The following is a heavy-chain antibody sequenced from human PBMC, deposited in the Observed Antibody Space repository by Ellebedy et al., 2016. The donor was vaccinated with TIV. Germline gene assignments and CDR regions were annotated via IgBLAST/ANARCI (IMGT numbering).Heavy chain of an antibody. V-gene: IGHV3-9*01. CDR2: IYWSSNKI. Sequence: GGSLRLSXAASGFTGIDYAMHWVRQAPGKGLEWVSGIYWSSNKIDYADSVKGRFTTSRDNAKNTLFLQMNSLRAEDTAVYYCAKARGSSVIDYNYFGMDVWGQGTTVTVSS. CDR3: AKARGSSVIDYNYFGMDV. J-gene: IGHJ6*02. D-gene: IGHD2-21*01. CDR1: GFTGIDYA.